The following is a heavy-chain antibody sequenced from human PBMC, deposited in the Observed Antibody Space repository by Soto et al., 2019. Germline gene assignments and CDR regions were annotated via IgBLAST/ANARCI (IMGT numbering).Heavy chain of an antibody. J-gene: IGHJ6*02. D-gene: IGHD3-9*01. CDR2: IYTSGST. CDR1: GGSISSYY. V-gene: IGHV4-4*07. CDR3: ARDAPLDILTGYVDPTVYYGMDV. Sequence: PSETLSLTCTVSGGSISSYYWSWIRQPAGKGLEWIGRIYTSGSTNYNPSLESRVTMSVDTSKNQFSLKLSSVTAADTAVYYCARDAPLDILTGYVDPTVYYGMDVWGQGTTVTVSS.